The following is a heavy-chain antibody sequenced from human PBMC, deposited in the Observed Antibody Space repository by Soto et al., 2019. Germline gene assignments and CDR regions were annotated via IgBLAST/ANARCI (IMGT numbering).Heavy chain of an antibody. D-gene: IGHD3-22*01. CDR3: AREYGNYDSSGYYAY. CDR2: INPSGGST. J-gene: IGHJ4*02. CDR1: GYSFTSYF. Sequence: GASVKVSCKTSGYSFTSYFMHWLRQSPGQGLEWMGIINPSGGSTNYAQKLQGRVSMTRDRSTSTVRMELSSLRSDDTAMYYCAREYGNYDSSGYYAYWGQGTLVTVSS. V-gene: IGHV1-46*01.